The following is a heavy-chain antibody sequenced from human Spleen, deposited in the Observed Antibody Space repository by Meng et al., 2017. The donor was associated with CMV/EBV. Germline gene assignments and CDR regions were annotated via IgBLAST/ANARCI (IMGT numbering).Heavy chain of an antibody. CDR1: GFTFSSYA. V-gene: IGHV3-30*18. CDR3: AKDGSAPTYPSYYFDY. CDR2: TSYDGSNK. J-gene: IGHJ4*02. Sequence: GGSLRLSCAASGFTFSSYAMHWVRQAPGKGLEWVAVTSYDGSNKYYADSVKGRFTISRDNSKNTLYLQMNSLRAEDTAVYYCAKDGSAPTYPSYYFDYWGQGALVTVST. D-gene: IGHD6-6*01.